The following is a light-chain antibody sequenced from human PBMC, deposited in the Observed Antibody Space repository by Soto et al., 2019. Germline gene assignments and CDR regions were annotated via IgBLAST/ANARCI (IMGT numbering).Light chain of an antibody. CDR3: QQYNSYWT. CDR1: QSISSW. J-gene: IGKJ1*01. CDR2: KAS. V-gene: IGKV1-5*03. Sequence: DIQMTQSPSTLSASVGDRVTITCRASQSISSWLAWYQQKPGKAPKLLIYKASSLESRVPSRFSGSGSGTELTLTISSLQPDDFATYYCQQYNSYWTFGQGTNVEIK.